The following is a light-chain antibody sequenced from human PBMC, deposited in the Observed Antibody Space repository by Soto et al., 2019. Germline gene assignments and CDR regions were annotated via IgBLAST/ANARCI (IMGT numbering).Light chain of an antibody. V-gene: IGKV1-39*01. CDR1: QSISSY. CDR2: AAS. Sequence: DIQMTQSPSSLSASVGDRVTITCRASQSISSYLNWYQQKPGKAPKLLIYAASSLHSGVPSRFSGSGSGTDFTLTISSLQPEDFATYYSQQSYSTPFTFGPGTKVDIK. J-gene: IGKJ3*01. CDR3: QQSYSTPFT.